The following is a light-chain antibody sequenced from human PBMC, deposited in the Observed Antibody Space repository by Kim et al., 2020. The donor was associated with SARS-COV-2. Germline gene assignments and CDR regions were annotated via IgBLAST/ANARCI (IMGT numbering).Light chain of an antibody. V-gene: IGKV1-5*03. CDR1: QSISNW. J-gene: IGKJ4*01. CDR3: QQYKSYSPLT. Sequence: DIQMTQSPSTLSASVGDKVTITCRASQSISNWLAWYQQKPGKGPKLLMYKASILKSGVPSRFSGSGSGTEFTLTISSLQPDDFGTYYCQQYKSYSPLTFGGGTKVEIK. CDR2: KAS.